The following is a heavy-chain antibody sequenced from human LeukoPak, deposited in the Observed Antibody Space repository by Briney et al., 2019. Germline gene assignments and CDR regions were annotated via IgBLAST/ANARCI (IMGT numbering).Heavy chain of an antibody. CDR3: ARVDDYGDYGRGRFDY. CDR1: GGSISSGGYY. CDR2: IYYSGST. Sequence: PSETLSLTCTVSGGSISSGGYYWSWIRQHPGKGLEWIGYIYYSGSTYYNPSLKSRVTISVDTSKNQFSLKLSSVTAADTAVYYCARVDDYGDYGRGRFDYWGQGTLVTVSS. V-gene: IGHV4-61*08. J-gene: IGHJ4*02. D-gene: IGHD4-17*01.